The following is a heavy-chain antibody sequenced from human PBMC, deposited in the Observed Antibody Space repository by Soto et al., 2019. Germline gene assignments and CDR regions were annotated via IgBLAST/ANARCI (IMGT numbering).Heavy chain of an antibody. Sequence: SETLSLTCTVSGGSISSYYWSWIRQPPGKGLEWIGYIYYSGSTNYNPSLKSRVTISVDTSKNQFSLKLSSVTAADTAVYYCARALQYYYDSSGYYSGFDYWGQGTLVTVSS. D-gene: IGHD3-22*01. J-gene: IGHJ4*02. CDR3: ARALQYYYDSSGYYSGFDY. CDR2: IYYSGST. CDR1: GGSISSYY. V-gene: IGHV4-59*01.